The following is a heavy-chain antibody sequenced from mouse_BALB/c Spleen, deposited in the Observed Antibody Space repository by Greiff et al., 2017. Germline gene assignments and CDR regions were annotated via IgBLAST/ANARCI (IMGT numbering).Heavy chain of an antibody. V-gene: IGHV2-6-7*01. J-gene: IGHJ4*01. CDR3: ARDHSSYFYAMDY. CDR1: GFSLTGYG. D-gene: IGHD1-1*01. Sequence: QVQLQQSGPGLVAPSQSLSITCTVSGFSLTGYGVNWVRQPPGKGLEWLGMIWGDGSTDYNSALKSRLSISKDNSKSQVFLKMNSLQTDDTARYYCARDHSSYFYAMDYWGQGTSVTVSS. CDR2: IWGDGST.